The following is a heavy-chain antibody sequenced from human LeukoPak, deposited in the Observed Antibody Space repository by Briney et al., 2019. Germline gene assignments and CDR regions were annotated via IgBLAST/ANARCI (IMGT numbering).Heavy chain of an antibody. D-gene: IGHD3-22*01. J-gene: IGHJ4*02. CDR2: ISGSGGST. Sequence: AGGSLRLSCAASGFTFTSYAMSWVRQAPGKGLEWVSAISGSGGSTYYADSVKGRFTISRDNSKNTLYLQMNSLRAEDTAVYYCATALYYYDSSGSYYLDYWGQGTLVPVSS. CDR1: GFTFTSYA. CDR3: ATALYYYDSSGSYYLDY. V-gene: IGHV3-23*01.